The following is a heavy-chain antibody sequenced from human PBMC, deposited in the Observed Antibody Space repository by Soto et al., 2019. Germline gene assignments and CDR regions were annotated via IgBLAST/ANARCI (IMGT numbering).Heavy chain of an antibody. J-gene: IGHJ6*02. CDR3: ARGGITMVRGVNDYGMDV. CDR2: ISYDGSNK. Sequence: QVQLVESGGGVVQPGRSLRLSCAASGFTFSSYAMHWVRQAPGKGLEWVAVISYDGSNKYYADSVKGRFTISRDNSKNTLYLQMNSLRAEDTAVYYCARGGITMVRGVNDYGMDVWGQGTTVTVSS. V-gene: IGHV3-30-3*01. D-gene: IGHD3-10*01. CDR1: GFTFSSYA.